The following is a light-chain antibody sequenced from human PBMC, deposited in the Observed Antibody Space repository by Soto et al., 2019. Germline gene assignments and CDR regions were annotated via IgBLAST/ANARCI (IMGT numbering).Light chain of an antibody. J-gene: IGKJ4*01. V-gene: IGKV1-5*03. CDR1: QSISTW. CDR2: KAS. Sequence: IQMTQSPSTVSASVGDRVTITCRASQSISTWLAWYQQKPGKAPDLLIYKASRLESGVPSRFSGYGSGTEFTLIISSLQPVDFATYYCQQYDTYPLTFGGGTKVEI. CDR3: QQYDTYPLT.